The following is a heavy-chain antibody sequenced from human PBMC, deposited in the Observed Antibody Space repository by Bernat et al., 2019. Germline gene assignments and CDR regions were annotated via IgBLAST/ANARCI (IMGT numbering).Heavy chain of an antibody. Sequence: QVQLVQSGAEVKKPGASVKVSCKASGYTFTSYYMHWVRQAPGQGLEWMGIINPSGGSTSYAQKFQGRVNMTRDTSTSTVYMELRSLRSEDTAVYYCARDGVGYYGSGSYVPYWGQGTLVTVSS. D-gene: IGHD3-10*01. J-gene: IGHJ4*02. CDR1: GYTFTSYY. CDR2: INPSGGST. CDR3: ARDGVGYYGSGSYVPY. V-gene: IGHV1-46*01.